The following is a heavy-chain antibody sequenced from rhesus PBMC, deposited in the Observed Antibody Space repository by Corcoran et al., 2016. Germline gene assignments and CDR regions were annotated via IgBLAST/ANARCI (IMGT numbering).Heavy chain of an antibody. CDR1: GGSSSSNY. D-gene: IGHD3-3*01. Sequence: QVQLQESGPGLVKPSETLSLTCAVSGGSSSSNYWSCIRESPVKVLAWLGLSYGSGVATHHNHSHKSGDAYSTDTAKNQFSLMLSSVTAADTALYCCAGMRVQYLDWVLFGYFDYWGQGVMVTVSS. CDR3: AGMRVQYLDWVLFGYFDY. J-gene: IGHJ4*01. V-gene: IGHV4-160*01. CDR2: SYGSGVAT.